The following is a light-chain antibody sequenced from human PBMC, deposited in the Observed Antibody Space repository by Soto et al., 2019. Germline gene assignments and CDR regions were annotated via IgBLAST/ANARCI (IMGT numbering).Light chain of an antibody. J-gene: IGLJ1*01. CDR1: SSDVGGYNY. Sequence: QSVLTQPPSASGSPGQSVTISCTGTSSDVGGYNYVSWYQQHPGKAPKLMIYEVTKRPSGVPDRFSGSKSGNTASLTVSGLQAEDEADYCCSSYAGSTPYVFGTGTKVTVL. CDR3: SSYAGSTPYV. V-gene: IGLV2-8*01. CDR2: EVT.